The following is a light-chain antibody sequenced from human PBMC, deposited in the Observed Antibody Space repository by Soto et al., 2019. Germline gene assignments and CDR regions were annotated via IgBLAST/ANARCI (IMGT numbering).Light chain of an antibody. CDR3: SSYTSSNSLV. CDR2: EVG. Sequence: QSALTQPASVSGSPGQSITISCTGTSSDIGTYIYVSWYLQHPGKAPKLLIYEVGNRPSGVSNRFSGSKSGNTASLTISGLQAEDVADYYCSSYTSSNSLVFGGGTKLTVL. J-gene: IGLJ2*01. CDR1: SSDIGTYIY. V-gene: IGLV2-14*01.